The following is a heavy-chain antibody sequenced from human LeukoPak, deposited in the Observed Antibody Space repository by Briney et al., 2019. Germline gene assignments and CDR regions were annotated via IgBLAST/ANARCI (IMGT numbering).Heavy chain of an antibody. CDR3: ARGGGPVGGYYFDY. J-gene: IGHJ4*02. CDR1: GFTFSSYE. Sequence: QPGGSLRLSCAAPGFTFSSYEMNWVRQAPGKGLEWVSYISSSGSTIYYADSVKGRFTISRDNAKNSLYLQMNSLRAEDTAVYYCARGGGPVGGYYFDYWGRGTLVTVSS. V-gene: IGHV3-48*03. D-gene: IGHD3-16*01. CDR2: ISSSGSTI.